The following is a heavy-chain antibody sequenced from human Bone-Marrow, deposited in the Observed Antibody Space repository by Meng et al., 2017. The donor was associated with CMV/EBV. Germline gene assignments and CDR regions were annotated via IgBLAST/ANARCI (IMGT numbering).Heavy chain of an antibody. CDR2: INPSGGST. V-gene: IGHV1-46*02. D-gene: IGHD6-19*01. Sequence: SVYTVYSYDMQWVRQAPGQGLEWMGIINPSGGSTSYAQKFQGRVTMTRDTSTSTVYMELSSLRSEDTAVYYCARERSAVAGTRGLDYWGQGTLVTVSS. J-gene: IGHJ4*02. CDR3: ARERSAVAGTRGLDY. CDR1: VYTVYSYD.